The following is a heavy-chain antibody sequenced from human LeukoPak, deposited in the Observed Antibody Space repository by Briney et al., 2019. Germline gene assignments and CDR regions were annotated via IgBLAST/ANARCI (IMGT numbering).Heavy chain of an antibody. CDR1: GFTFSGYS. CDR3: ARKWAVGAVAGNNFDY. D-gene: IGHD6-19*01. J-gene: IGHJ4*02. CDR2: IGIDSGNT. Sequence: GGSLRLSCAASGFTFSGYSMNWARQAPGKGLEWISYIGIDSGNTNYADSVKGRFTISGDKAKNSLYLQMNSLRVEDTAVYYCARKWAVGAVAGNNFDYWGQGTLVTVSS. V-gene: IGHV3-48*01.